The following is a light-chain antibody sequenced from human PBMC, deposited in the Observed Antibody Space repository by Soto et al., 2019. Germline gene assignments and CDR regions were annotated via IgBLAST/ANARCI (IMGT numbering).Light chain of an antibody. J-gene: IGLJ3*02. CDR2: GDI. CDR1: SSNIGAGYD. Sequence: QSVLTQPPSVSGAPGQRVTISCTGSSSNIGAGYDVHWYQQFPGTAPKLLIYGDINRPSGVPDRFSGSRSGSSASLAITGLLPEDEADYYCQSHDSSLSGDVFGGGTKVTVL. CDR3: QSHDSSLSGDV. V-gene: IGLV1-40*01.